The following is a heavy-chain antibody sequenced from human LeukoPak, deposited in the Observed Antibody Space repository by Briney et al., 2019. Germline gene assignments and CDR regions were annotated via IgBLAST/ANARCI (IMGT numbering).Heavy chain of an antibody. Sequence: ASVKVSCKTSGYTFTGYYMHWVRQAPGQGLEWMGWINPNSGGTNYAQKFQGRVTMTRDTSISTACMELSRLRSDDTAVYYCARATTSITGTTPDAFDIWGQGTMVTVSS. CDR2: INPNSGGT. CDR3: ARATTSITGTTPDAFDI. CDR1: GYTFTGYY. J-gene: IGHJ3*02. D-gene: IGHD1-7*01. V-gene: IGHV1-2*02.